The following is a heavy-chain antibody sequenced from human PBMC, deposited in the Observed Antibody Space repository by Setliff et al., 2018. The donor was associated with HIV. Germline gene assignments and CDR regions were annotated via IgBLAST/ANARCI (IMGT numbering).Heavy chain of an antibody. V-gene: IGHV4-39*07. J-gene: IGHJ4*02. CDR2: TANT. CDR1: GDSFNGSHYL. D-gene: IGHD5-12*01. CDR3: ARLGAEDFSDYDWVDY. Sequence: SETLSLTCTVSGDSFNGSHYLWGWIRQPPGKGLEWIGHTANTDYNPSLKSRVTVSVDTSKNQFSLNLNSVTAADTAVYYCARLGAEDFSDYDWVDYWGQGTLVTVSS.